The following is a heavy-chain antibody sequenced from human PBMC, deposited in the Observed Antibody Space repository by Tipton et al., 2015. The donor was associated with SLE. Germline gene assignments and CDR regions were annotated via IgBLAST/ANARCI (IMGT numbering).Heavy chain of an antibody. CDR3: AGGVYCSSTSCYAPFDY. Sequence: QLVQSGAEVKKPGSSVKVSCKASGGTFSSYAISWVRQAPGQGLEWMGGIIPIFGTANYAQKFQGRVTITTDESTSTAYMELSSLRSEDTAVYYCAGGVYCSSTSCYAPFDYWGQGTLVTVSS. J-gene: IGHJ4*02. V-gene: IGHV1-69*05. CDR2: IIPIFGTA. D-gene: IGHD2-2*01. CDR1: GGTFSSYA.